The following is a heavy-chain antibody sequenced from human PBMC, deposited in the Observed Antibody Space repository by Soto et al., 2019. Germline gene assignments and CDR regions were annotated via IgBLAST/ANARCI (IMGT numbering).Heavy chain of an antibody. V-gene: IGHV4-39*01. CDR2: IYFSGST. CDR3: ARLRGYDPDY. J-gene: IGHJ4*02. CDR1: GGSISSIINY. D-gene: IGHD5-12*01. Sequence: QRHLLEWGQGLGRPSGTLSFTCPVPGGSISSIINYWGGIGKPPGKGLDGIGSIYFSGSTYYNPSLKSRVTISVDTSKNQFSLKLSSVTAADTAVYYCARLRGYDPDYWGQGTLVTVSS.